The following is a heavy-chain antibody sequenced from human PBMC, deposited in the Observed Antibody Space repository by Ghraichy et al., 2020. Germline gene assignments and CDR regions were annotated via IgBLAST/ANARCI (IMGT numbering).Heavy chain of an antibody. CDR3: ARARGYCSGNNCYSWTGYYYGMDV. CDR1: GYSFTNSG. J-gene: IGHJ6*02. CDR2: INAYNGNT. D-gene: IGHD2-15*01. Sequence: ASVKVSCKASGYSFTNSGFSWVRQAPGQGLEWMGWINAYNGNTNYVQKLQGRVIMTTDSSTSTAYMELRSLRSDDTAVYYCARARGYCSGNNCYSWTGYYYGMDVWGQGTTVTVSS. V-gene: IGHV1-18*01.